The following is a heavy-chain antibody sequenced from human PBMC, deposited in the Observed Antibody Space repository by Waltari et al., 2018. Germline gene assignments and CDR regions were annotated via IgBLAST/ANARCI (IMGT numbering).Heavy chain of an antibody. CDR1: GGSISSYY. V-gene: IGHV4-59*01. Sequence: QVQLQESGPGLVKPSETLSLTCTVSGGSISSYYWSWIRQPPGKGLEWIGNSYSRGSTNYNPSLKSRVTISVDTSKNQFSLKLSSVTAADTAVYYCAREWGTTVTTGAFDIWGQGTMVTVSS. D-gene: IGHD4-17*01. J-gene: IGHJ3*02. CDR2: SYSRGST. CDR3: AREWGTTVTTGAFDI.